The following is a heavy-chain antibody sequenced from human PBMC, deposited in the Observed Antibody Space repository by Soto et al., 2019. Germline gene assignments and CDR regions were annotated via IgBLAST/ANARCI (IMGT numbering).Heavy chain of an antibody. CDR1: GFTFSSYE. J-gene: IGHJ6*02. Sequence: GGSLRLSCVASGFTFSSYEMNWVRQAPGKGLEWVSYISSSGSSIFYADSVKGRFTISRDNAKNSLYLQMNSLRVEDTALFYCARDPSTYYYYGMDVWGQGSTVTVS. CDR3: ARDPSTYYYYGMDV. V-gene: IGHV3-48*03. CDR2: ISSSGSSI.